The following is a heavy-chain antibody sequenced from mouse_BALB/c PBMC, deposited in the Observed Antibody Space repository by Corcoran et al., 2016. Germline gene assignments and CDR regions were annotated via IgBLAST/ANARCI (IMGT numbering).Heavy chain of an antibody. CDR2: INTYTGEP. CDR1: GYTFTNYG. J-gene: IGHJ4*01. Sequence: QIQLVQSGAELKKPGETVKISCKASGYTFTNYGMNWVTQAPGKGVKCMGWINTYTGEPTYADDFKGRFAFSLETSASTAYLQINNLKNEDTATYFCAREPYAMDYWGQGTSVTVSS. CDR3: AREPYAMDY. V-gene: IGHV9-3-1*01.